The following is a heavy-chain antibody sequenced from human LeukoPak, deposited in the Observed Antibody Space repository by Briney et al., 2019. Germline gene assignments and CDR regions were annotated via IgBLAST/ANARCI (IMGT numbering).Heavy chain of an antibody. J-gene: IGHJ4*02. CDR2: IIPIFGTA. CDR1: GGTFISYA. Sequence: ASVKVSCKASGGTFISYAISWVRQAPGQGLEWMGGIIPIFGTANYAQKFQGRVTITVDESTSTAYMELSSLRSEDTAVYYCARSPHYDSSGYYFDYWGQGTLVTVSS. D-gene: IGHD3-22*01. CDR3: ARSPHYDSSGYYFDY. V-gene: IGHV1-69*13.